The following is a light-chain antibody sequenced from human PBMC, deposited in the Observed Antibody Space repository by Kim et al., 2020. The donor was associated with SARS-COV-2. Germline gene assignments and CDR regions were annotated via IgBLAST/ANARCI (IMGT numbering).Light chain of an antibody. V-gene: IGLV3-19*01. Sequence: AVGQKVRITCQGGSSRSNYASWYQQKPGQAPVLVIYGKNNRPSGIPDRFSGSSSGNTASLTITGAQAEDEADYYCNSRDSSGNHYVFGTGTKVTVL. CDR2: GKN. CDR1: SSRSNY. CDR3: NSRDSSGNHYV. J-gene: IGLJ1*01.